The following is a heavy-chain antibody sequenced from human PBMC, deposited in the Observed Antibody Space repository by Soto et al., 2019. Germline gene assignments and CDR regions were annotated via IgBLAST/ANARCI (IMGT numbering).Heavy chain of an antibody. Sequence: ASVKVSCKASGYTFTSYGISWVRQAPGQGLEWMGWISAYNGNTNYAQKLQGRFTISRDNSENTLYLQMGSLRAEDMALYYCARRGYGSRWPNVYMDVWGKGTTVTVSS. CDR2: ISAYNGNT. CDR3: ARRGYGSRWPNVYMDV. V-gene: IGHV1-18*03. J-gene: IGHJ6*03. CDR1: GYTFTSYG. D-gene: IGHD6-13*01.